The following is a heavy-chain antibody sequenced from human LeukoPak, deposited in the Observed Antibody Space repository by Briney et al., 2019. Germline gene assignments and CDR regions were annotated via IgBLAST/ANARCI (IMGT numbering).Heavy chain of an antibody. D-gene: IGHD3-3*01. Sequence: SETLSLTCTVSGGSISSYYWSWLRQPAGKGLEWIGRIYTSGSTNYNPSLKSRVTMSVDTSKNQFSLKLSSVTAADTAVYYCASSPGGFWSGYGGSTYYMDVWGKGTTVTVSS. V-gene: IGHV4-4*07. CDR1: GGSISSYY. CDR2: IYTSGST. CDR3: ASSPGGFWSGYGGSTYYMDV. J-gene: IGHJ6*03.